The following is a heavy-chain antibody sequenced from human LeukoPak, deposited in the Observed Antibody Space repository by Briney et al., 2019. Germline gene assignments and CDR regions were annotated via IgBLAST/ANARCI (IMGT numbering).Heavy chain of an antibody. J-gene: IGHJ6*03. CDR2: INTDGSST. CDR3: VTGTPNYDFWSGYTYYYYYMDV. CDR1: GFTFSSYW. Sequence: PGGSLRLSCAASGFTFSSYWMHWVRQAPGKGLVWVSRINTDGSSTSYADSVKGRFTISRDNAKNTLYLQMNSLRAEDTAVYYCVTGTPNYDFWSGYTYYYYYMDVWGKGTTVTVSS. V-gene: IGHV3-74*01. D-gene: IGHD3-3*01.